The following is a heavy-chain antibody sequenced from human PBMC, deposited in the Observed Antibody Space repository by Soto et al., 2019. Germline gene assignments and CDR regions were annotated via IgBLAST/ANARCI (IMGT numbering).Heavy chain of an antibody. CDR1: GYTFTSYG. Sequence: GASVKVSCKASGYTFTSYGISCVRQAPGQGLEWMGWISAYNGNTNYAQKLQGRVTMTTDTSTSTAYMELRSLRSDDTAVYYCARAELYDFWSGPAPGYFDLWGRGTLVTVSS. J-gene: IGHJ2*01. CDR3: ARAELYDFWSGPAPGYFDL. CDR2: ISAYNGNT. V-gene: IGHV1-18*01. D-gene: IGHD3-3*01.